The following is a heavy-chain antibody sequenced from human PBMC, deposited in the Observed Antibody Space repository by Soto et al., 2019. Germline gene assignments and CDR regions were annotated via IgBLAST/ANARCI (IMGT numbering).Heavy chain of an antibody. Sequence: GASVKVSCKASGGTFSSYAISWVRQAPGQGLEWMGGIIPIFGTTNYAQKFQGRVTITADESSSTAYMELSSLRSEDTAVYYCAIEWVRYYYGMDVWGQGTTVTVSS. CDR2: IIPIFGTT. J-gene: IGHJ6*02. V-gene: IGHV1-69*13. CDR1: GGTFSSYA. CDR3: AIEWVRYYYGMDV. D-gene: IGHD1-26*01.